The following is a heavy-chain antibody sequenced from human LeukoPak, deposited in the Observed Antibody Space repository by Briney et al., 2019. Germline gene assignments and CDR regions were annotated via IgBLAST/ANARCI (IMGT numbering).Heavy chain of an antibody. CDR1: VGSISTYY. CDR3: ARDLNGSYGRWLDP. J-gene: IGHJ5*02. D-gene: IGHD1-26*01. V-gene: IGHV4-59*01. Sequence: SETLSLTCTVSVGSISTYYWSWIRQPPGKGLEWIGYIFYNGNTNYNPSLKSRVTISVDTSRNEFSLKLSSVTAADTAVYYCARDLNGSYGRWLDPWGPGTLVTVSS. CDR2: IFYNGNT.